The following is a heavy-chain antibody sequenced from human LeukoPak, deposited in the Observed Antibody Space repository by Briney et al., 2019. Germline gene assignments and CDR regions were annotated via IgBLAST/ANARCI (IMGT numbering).Heavy chain of an antibody. V-gene: IGHV4-34*01. Sequence: SETLSLTCAVYGGSFSGYYWSWIRQPPGKGLEWIGEINHSGSTNYNPSLKSRVTISVDTSKNQLSLKLSSVTAADTAVYYCARFQDWFDPWGQGTLVTVSS. CDR2: INHSGST. CDR3: ARFQDWFDP. CDR1: GGSFSGYY. J-gene: IGHJ5*02.